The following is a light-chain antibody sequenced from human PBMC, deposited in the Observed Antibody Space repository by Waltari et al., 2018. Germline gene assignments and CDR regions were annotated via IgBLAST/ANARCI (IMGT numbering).Light chain of an antibody. CDR1: QSVSGSY. CDR3: QQYGTSPPLT. CDR2: GAS. Sequence: ASQSVSGSYLAWYQHKPGQAPRLVIYGASSRAAGIPDRFSGSGSGTDFTLTISRLEPEDFAVYYCQQYGTSPPLTFGGGTKVEIK. J-gene: IGKJ4*01. V-gene: IGKV3-20*01.